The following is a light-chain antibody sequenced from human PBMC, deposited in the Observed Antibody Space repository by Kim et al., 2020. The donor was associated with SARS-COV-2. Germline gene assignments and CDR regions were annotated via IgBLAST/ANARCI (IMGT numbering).Light chain of an antibody. CDR1: NSDFSDYKY. J-gene: IGLJ3*02. V-gene: IGLV2-14*03. CDR2: GVT. Sequence: QSALTQPASVSGSPGQSITISCTGTNSDFSDYKYVSWYQHHPGKAPQLMIYGVTKRPSGVSNRFSGSKSDNSASLTISGLQAEDEANYFCNSFTSNNTWLFGGGAQLTVL. CDR3: NSFTSNNTWL.